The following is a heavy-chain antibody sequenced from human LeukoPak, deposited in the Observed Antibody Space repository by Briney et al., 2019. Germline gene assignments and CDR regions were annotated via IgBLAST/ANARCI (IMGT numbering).Heavy chain of an antibody. CDR1: GFTFSSYA. J-gene: IGHJ4*02. Sequence: GGSLRLSCAASGFTFSSYAMSWVRQAPGKGLEWVSAISGSGGSTYYADSVKGRFTISRDNSKNTLYLQMNSLRAEDTAVYYCAKVSRVRYCSGGSCNSGFDYWGQGTLVTVSS. CDR3: AKVSRVRYCSGGSCNSGFDY. V-gene: IGHV3-23*01. D-gene: IGHD2-15*01. CDR2: ISGSGGST.